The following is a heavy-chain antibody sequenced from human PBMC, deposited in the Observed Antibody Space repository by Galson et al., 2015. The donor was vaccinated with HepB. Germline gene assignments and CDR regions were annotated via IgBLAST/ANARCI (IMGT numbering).Heavy chain of an antibody. Sequence: QSGAEVKKPEESLTISCKGSGYTFTSYWIGWVRQMPGKGLEWMAIISPGDSNIRYSPSFQGQVTISADKSINTAYLQWSSLKASDTAMYYCARPLGYDSSGYYYGTRSYWYFDLWGRGTPVTVSS. CDR2: ISPGDSNI. J-gene: IGHJ2*01. CDR3: ARPLGYDSSGYYYGTRSYWYFDL. D-gene: IGHD3-22*01. V-gene: IGHV5-51*01. CDR1: GYTFTSYW.